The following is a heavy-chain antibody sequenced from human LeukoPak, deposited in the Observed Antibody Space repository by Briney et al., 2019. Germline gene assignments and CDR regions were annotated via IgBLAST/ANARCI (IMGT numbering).Heavy chain of an antibody. Sequence: PGGSLRLSCAASGFTFSSYAMSWVRQAPGKGLEWVSAISGSGGSTYYADSVKGRFTISRDNSKNTLYLRMNSLRAEDTAVYYCANKYYDSSGYYFRTYAFDIWGQGTMVTVSS. J-gene: IGHJ3*02. CDR2: ISGSGGST. CDR3: ANKYYDSSGYYFRTYAFDI. D-gene: IGHD3-22*01. V-gene: IGHV3-23*01. CDR1: GFTFSSYA.